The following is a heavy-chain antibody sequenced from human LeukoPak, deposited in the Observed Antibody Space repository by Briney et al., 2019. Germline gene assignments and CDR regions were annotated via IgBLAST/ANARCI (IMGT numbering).Heavy chain of an antibody. D-gene: IGHD6-19*01. CDR2: IFYSGST. Sequence: PSETLSLTCTVSGGSISSSTYYWGWIRQPPGKGLEWIGSIFYSGSTYYHPSLKRRLTRSVDTSKNQFSLKLSSVTAADTAVYYCARHYSSGFGYWGQGTLVTVSS. CDR3: ARHYSSGFGY. CDR1: GGSISSSTYY. V-gene: IGHV4-39*01. J-gene: IGHJ4*02.